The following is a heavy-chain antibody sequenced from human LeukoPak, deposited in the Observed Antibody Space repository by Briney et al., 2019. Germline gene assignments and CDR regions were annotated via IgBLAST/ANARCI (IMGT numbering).Heavy chain of an antibody. J-gene: IGHJ6*01. CDR2: ISYDGSNK. V-gene: IGHV3-30-3*01. Sequence: PGRSLRLSCAASGFTFSSYAMHWVREAPGKGLEWVAVISYDGSNKYYADPVKGRFTISRDNSKNTLYLQMNRLRAEDTAVYCCARESRCSSTSCYGLVYYGMDVWGQGTTVTVSS. CDR1: GFTFSSYA. D-gene: IGHD2-2*01. CDR3: ARESRCSSTSCYGLVYYGMDV.